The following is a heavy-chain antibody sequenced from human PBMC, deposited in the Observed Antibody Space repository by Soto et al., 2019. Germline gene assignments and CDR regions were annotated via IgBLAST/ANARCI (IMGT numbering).Heavy chain of an antibody. Sequence: SAKVSCKSPGGSLNSYSISSVRHATGQGLEWMGRIIPILGIANYAQKFQGRVTMTRDTSTSTVYMELSSLRSEDTSVYYCARIHYGGNAAGLNYWGQGTLVPVSP. V-gene: IGHV1-69*02. J-gene: IGHJ4*02. CDR1: GGSLNSYS. CDR2: IIPILGIA. CDR3: ARIHYGGNAAGLNY. D-gene: IGHD4-17*01.